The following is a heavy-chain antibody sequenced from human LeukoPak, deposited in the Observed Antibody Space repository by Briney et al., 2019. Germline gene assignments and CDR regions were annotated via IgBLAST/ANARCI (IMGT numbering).Heavy chain of an antibody. CDR1: GGSISSYY. J-gene: IGHJ6*04. Sequence: PSETLSLTCTVSGGSISSYYWSWIRQPPGKGLEWIGYIYYSGSTNYNPSLKSRVTISVDTSKNQFSLKLSSVTAADTAVYYCARGRGYCSSTSCPQGYYYGMDVWGKGTTVTVSS. CDR3: ARGRGYCSSTSCPQGYYYGMDV. CDR2: IYYSGST. D-gene: IGHD2-2*01. V-gene: IGHV4-59*12.